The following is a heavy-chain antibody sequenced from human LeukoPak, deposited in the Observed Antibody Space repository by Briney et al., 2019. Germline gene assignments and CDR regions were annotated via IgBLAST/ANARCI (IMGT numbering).Heavy chain of an antibody. CDR3: ATARAAYGGTYYFDY. CDR2: LYSGGST. D-gene: IGHD4-23*01. Sequence: GGSLRLSCAASGFTVSTNYMTWVRQAPGKGLECASVLYSGGSTYYAASVKGRFTISRDTSKNALYLEMNSLRAEDTAVYYCATARAAYGGTYYFDYWGQGTLVTVSS. V-gene: IGHV3-66*01. J-gene: IGHJ4*02. CDR1: GFTVSTNY.